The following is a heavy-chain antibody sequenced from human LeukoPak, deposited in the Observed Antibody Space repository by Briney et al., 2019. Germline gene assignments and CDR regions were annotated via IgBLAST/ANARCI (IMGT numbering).Heavy chain of an antibody. CDR1: GGTFISNA. Sequence: ASVTVSCKASGGTFISNAISWVRQAPGQGLEWMGGIIPIFGTANYAQKFQGRVTITTDESTSTAYMELSSLSSEDTAVHYCARGALSRSLSGDLHYYMDVWGKGTTVTVSS. D-gene: IGHD7-27*01. V-gene: IGHV1-69*05. CDR3: ARGALSRSLSGDLHYYMDV. J-gene: IGHJ6*03. CDR2: IIPIFGTA.